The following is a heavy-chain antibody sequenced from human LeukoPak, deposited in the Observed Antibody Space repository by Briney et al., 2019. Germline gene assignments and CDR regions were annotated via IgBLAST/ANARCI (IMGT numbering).Heavy chain of an antibody. J-gene: IGHJ1*01. CDR3: AKHESGSHYYDSSGPSQH. V-gene: IGHV3-21*01. Sequence: PGGSLRLSCAAPGFTFSSYSMNWVRQAPGKGLEWVSSISSSSSYIYYADSVKGRFTISRDNAKNSLYLQMNSLRAEDTAVYYCAKHESGSHYYDSSGPSQHWGQGTLVTVSS. D-gene: IGHD3-22*01. CDR2: ISSSSSYI. CDR1: GFTFSSYS.